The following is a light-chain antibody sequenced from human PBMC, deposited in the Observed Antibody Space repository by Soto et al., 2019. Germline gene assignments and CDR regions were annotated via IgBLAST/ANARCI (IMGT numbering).Light chain of an antibody. V-gene: IGKV3-20*01. Sequence: EIVLSQSPGTLSLSPGERATLSCRASQSVISNYLAWYQKKPGQAPRLLIYGASNRATGIPDRFSGSASGTDFTLTISRLEPDDFAVYYCQQYGRSPTFGQGTRLEIK. J-gene: IGKJ5*01. CDR3: QQYGRSPT. CDR1: QSVISNY. CDR2: GAS.